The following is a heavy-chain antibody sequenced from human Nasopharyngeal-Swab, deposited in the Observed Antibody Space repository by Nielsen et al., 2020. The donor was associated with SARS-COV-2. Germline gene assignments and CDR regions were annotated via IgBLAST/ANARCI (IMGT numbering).Heavy chain of an antibody. CDR2: IKQAGSEK. D-gene: IGHD1-26*01. Sequence: GESLKISCAASGFTFSSYWMSWVRQAPGKGLEWVANIKQAGSEKYYVDSVKGRFTISRDNAKNSLYLQMNSLRAEDTAVYYCARVFGWELLRDGFDYWGQGTLVTVSS. J-gene: IGHJ4*02. V-gene: IGHV3-7*01. CDR3: ARVFGWELLRDGFDY. CDR1: GFTFSSYW.